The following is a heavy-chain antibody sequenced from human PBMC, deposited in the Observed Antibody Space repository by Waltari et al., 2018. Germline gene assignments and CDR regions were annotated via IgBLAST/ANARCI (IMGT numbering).Heavy chain of an antibody. Sequence: QVQLQQWGAGLLKPSETLSLTCAVYGGSFSGYYWRWLRQPPGKGLEWIGEINHSGSTNYNPSLKSRVTISVDTSKNQFSLKLSSVTAADTAVYYYARGRGGYSYGWNYGMDVWGQGTTVTVSS. CDR2: INHSGST. CDR3: ARGRGGYSYGWNYGMDV. V-gene: IGHV4-34*01. D-gene: IGHD5-18*01. CDR1: GGSFSGYY. J-gene: IGHJ6*02.